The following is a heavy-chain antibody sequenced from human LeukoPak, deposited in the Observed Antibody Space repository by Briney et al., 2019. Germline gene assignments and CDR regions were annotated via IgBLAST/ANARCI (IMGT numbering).Heavy chain of an antibody. CDR2: ISGSGTSA. CDR1: GFTISTYA. CDR3: AKNSGSRFGWFDP. V-gene: IGHV3-23*01. Sequence: GGSLRLSCAASGFTISTYAMSWVRQAPGKGLEWVSTISGSGTSAYYADSVKGRFTISRDSSKSTMYLQMNSLSGGDTAVYYCAKNSGSRFGWFDPWGQGTLVTVSS. D-gene: IGHD1-26*01. J-gene: IGHJ5*02.